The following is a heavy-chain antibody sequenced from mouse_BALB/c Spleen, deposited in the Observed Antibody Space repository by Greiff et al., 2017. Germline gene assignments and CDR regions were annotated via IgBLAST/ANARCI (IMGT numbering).Heavy chain of an antibody. V-gene: IGHV14-3*02. J-gene: IGHJ4*01. D-gene: IGHD2-1*01. CDR2: IDPANGNT. Sequence: VQLQQSGAELVKPGASVKLSCTASGFNIKDTYMHWVKQRPEQGLEWIGRIDPANGNTKYDPKFQGKATITADTSSNTAYLQLSSLTSEDTAVYYCARGLDYYGNDAMDYWGQGTSVTVSS. CDR3: ARGLDYYGNDAMDY. CDR1: GFNIKDTY.